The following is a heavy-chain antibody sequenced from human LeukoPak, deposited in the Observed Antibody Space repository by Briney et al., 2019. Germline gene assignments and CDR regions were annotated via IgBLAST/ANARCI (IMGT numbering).Heavy chain of an antibody. CDR2: ISWNSGSI. CDR3: AKDMGGPQPYYYYYGMDV. CDR1: GFTFDDYA. Sequence: GRSLRLSCAASGFTFDDYAMHWVWQAPGKGLEWVSGISWNSGSIGYADSVKGRFTISRDNAKNSLYLQMNSLRAEDTALYYCAKDMGGPQPYYYYYGMDVWGQGTTVTVSS. J-gene: IGHJ6*02. V-gene: IGHV3-9*01. D-gene: IGHD3-16*01.